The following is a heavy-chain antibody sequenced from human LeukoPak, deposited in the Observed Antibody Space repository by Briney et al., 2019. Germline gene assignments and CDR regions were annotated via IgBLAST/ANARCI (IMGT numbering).Heavy chain of an antibody. CDR1: GFSFSNHW. D-gene: IGHD4-17*01. Sequence: GGSLRLSCAASGFSFSNHWMSWVRQAPGKGLEWVANIKQDGSEKNYVDSVKGRFTISRDNAKNSLYLHMNSLRAEDTAVYFCARVLYGDYALVMWGQGTMVTVSS. J-gene: IGHJ3*02. CDR2: IKQDGSEK. V-gene: IGHV3-7*02. CDR3: ARVLYGDYALVM.